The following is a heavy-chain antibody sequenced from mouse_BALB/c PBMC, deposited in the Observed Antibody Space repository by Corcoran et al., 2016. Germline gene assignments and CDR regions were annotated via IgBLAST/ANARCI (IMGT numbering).Heavy chain of an antibody. CDR3: ARYGNYYYYAMDY. D-gene: IGHD2-1*01. CDR2: INPYNDGT. CDR1: GYTFTSYV. Sequence: EVQLQQSGPELVKPGASVKMSCKASGYTFTSYVMHWVKQKPGQGLEWIGYINPYNDGTKYNEKFKGKATLTSDKSSSTAYMELSSLTSEDSAVYYCARYGNYYYYAMDYWGQGTSVTVSS. V-gene: IGHV1S136*01. J-gene: IGHJ4*01.